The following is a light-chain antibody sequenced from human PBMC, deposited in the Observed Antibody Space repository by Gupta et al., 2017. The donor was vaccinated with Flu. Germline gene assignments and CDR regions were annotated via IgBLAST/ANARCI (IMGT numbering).Light chain of an antibody. CDR1: RGSSDDSG. CDR3: QSLYNSDRTWV. CDR2: DDN. Sequence: TISRTRIRGSSDDSGGQWCQRRPGRAPTTVIFDDNERHPGVSELFYASIDSSSNSASLTISGLKREEDADYYCQSLYNSDRTWVFGGGTKVTVL. V-gene: IGLV6-57*03. J-gene: IGLJ3*02.